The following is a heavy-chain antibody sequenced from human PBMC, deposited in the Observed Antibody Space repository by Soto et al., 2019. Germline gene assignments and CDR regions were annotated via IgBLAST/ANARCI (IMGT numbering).Heavy chain of an antibody. CDR3: ARATYDLWSGLRLINSNWFDP. CDR1: GFTFSSYW. V-gene: IGHV3-74*01. J-gene: IGHJ5*02. CDR2: INSDGSST. Sequence: GGSLRLSCAASGFTFSSYWMHWVRQAPGKGLVWVSRINSDGSSTSYADSVKGRFTISRDNAKNTLYLQMNSLRAEDTAVYYCARATYDLWSGLRLINSNWFDPWGQGTLVTVSS. D-gene: IGHD3-3*01.